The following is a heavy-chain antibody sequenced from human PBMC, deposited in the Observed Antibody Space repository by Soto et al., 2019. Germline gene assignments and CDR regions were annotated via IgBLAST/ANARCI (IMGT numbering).Heavy chain of an antibody. CDR2: ISHRGTA. D-gene: IGHD6-13*01. CDR3: ARVSATGTRWFDP. Sequence: SETLSLTCTVSGGSISSGAYYWGWIRQHPGKGLEWIGYISHRGTAYYTPSLKSRVSLSVDPSESQFSLNVTSLTAADTAVYYCARVSATGTRWFDPWGPGTLVTVSS. CDR1: GGSISSGAYY. J-gene: IGHJ5*02. V-gene: IGHV4-31*03.